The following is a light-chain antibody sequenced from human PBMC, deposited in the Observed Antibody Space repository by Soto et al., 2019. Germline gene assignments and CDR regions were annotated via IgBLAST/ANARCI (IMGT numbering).Light chain of an antibody. V-gene: IGKV1-13*02. CDR1: QGISSA. CDR3: QQFNSYPLT. Sequence: AIQLTQSPSSLSASVGDRVTITCRASQGISSALAWYQQKPGKAPKLLIYDASSLESGVPSRFSGSGSGTDFTLPITTLQPKDFPTYYCQQFNSYPLTSGGGTKVEIK. CDR2: DAS. J-gene: IGKJ4*01.